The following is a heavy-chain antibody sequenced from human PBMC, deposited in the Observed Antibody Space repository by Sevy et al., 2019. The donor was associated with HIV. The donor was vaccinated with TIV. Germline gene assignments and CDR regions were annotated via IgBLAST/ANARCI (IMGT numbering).Heavy chain of an antibody. CDR2: ISYDGSNK. D-gene: IGHD3-22*01. CDR3: ARDSHPFITMIQI. J-gene: IGHJ4*02. Sequence: GGSLRLSCAASGFTFSSYAMHWVRQAPGKGLEWVAVISYDGSNKYYADSVKARFTISRDNSKNTLYLQMNSLRAEDTAVYYCARDSHPFITMIQIWGQGTLVTVSS. CDR1: GFTFSSYA. V-gene: IGHV3-30*04.